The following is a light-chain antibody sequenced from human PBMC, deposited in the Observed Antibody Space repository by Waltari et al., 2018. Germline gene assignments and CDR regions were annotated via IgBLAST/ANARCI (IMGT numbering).Light chain of an antibody. Sequence: DFQMTQSPSSLSASVGDTVTITCRASQDISDDYLAWYQQKPGKSPELLIYLASTFQFGVPSRFRGRGSGKDFTLTITSLQPEDVATYYCQRYNSAPWTFGQGTKV. CDR2: LAS. CDR3: QRYNSAPWT. J-gene: IGKJ1*01. V-gene: IGKV1-27*01. CDR1: QDISDDY.